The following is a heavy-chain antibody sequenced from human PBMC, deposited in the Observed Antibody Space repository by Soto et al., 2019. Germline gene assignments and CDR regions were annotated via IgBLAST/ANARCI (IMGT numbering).Heavy chain of an antibody. V-gene: IGHV3-30*18. CDR1: GFTFSSYG. J-gene: IGHJ5*02. D-gene: IGHD6-13*01. Sequence: GVSLRLSCAASGFTFSSYGMHWVRQAPGKGLEWVAVISYDGSNKYYADSVKGRFTISRDNSKNTLYLQMNSLRAEDTAVYYCAKTGSSSGGFDPWGQGT. CDR2: ISYDGSNK. CDR3: AKTGSSSGGFDP.